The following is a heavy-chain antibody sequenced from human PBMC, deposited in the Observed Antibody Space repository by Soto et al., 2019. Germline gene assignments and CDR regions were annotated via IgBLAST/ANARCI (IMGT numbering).Heavy chain of an antibody. CDR3: ARGGRIFGVVTRNWFDP. CDR1: GGSISNPIYY. V-gene: IGHV4-39*01. J-gene: IGHJ5*02. CDR2: IFHSGNS. Sequence: LSLTCTVSGGSISNPIYYWAWIRQPPGKGLEWIGKIFHSGNSYYNPSLKSRVTISVDTSKNQFSLKLSSVTAADTAVYYCARGGRIFGVVTRNWFDPWGQGTLVTVSS. D-gene: IGHD3-3*01.